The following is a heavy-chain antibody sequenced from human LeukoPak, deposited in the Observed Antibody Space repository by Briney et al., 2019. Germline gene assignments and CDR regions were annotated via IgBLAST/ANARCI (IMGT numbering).Heavy chain of an antibody. V-gene: IGHV4-59*08. Sequence: PSETLSLTCTVSGGSISSYYWTWIRQPPGKGLEWIGCIYYSGSTNYNPSLKSRVTMSVDTSKNQFSLKVTSVTAADTAVYYCARLTAYFDLWGRGTLVTVSS. J-gene: IGHJ2*01. CDR2: IYYSGST. CDR3: ARLTAYFDL. CDR1: GGSISSYY.